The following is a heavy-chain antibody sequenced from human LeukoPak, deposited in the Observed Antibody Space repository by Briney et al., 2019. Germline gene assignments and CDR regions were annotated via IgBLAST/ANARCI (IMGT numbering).Heavy chain of an antibody. CDR1: GGSISSGGYY. Sequence: PSQTLSLTCTVSGGSISSGGYYWSWIRQHPGKGLEWIGYIYYSGSTYYNPSLKSRVTISVDTSKNQFSLKLSSVTAADTAVYYCARGESSGDYVRSPEYYFDYWGQGTLVTVSS. V-gene: IGHV4-31*03. J-gene: IGHJ4*02. CDR2: IYYSGST. CDR3: ARGESSGDYVRSPEYYFDY. D-gene: IGHD4-17*01.